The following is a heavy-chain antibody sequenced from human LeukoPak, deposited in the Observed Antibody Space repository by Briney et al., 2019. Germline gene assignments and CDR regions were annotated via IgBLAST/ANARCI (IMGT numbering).Heavy chain of an antibody. CDR1: GFTFSSYA. CDR2: LSRSGGKT. CDR3: AKGLQWELPFDY. Sequence: GGSLRLSCAASGFTFSSYAMSWVRQAPGKGLECVSALSRSGGKTYYADSVKGRFTISRDSSKNTLYLQMNSLRAEDTALYYCAKGLQWELPFDYWGQGTLVTVSS. V-gene: IGHV3-23*01. D-gene: IGHD1-26*01. J-gene: IGHJ4*02.